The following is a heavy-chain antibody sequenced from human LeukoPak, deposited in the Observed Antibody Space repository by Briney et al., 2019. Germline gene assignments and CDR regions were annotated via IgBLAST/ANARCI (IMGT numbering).Heavy chain of an antibody. D-gene: IGHD6-19*01. V-gene: IGHV3-15*01. CDR3: TRGNSGWYFDY. CDR2: IKMKTDGGST. J-gene: IGHJ4*02. Sequence: GGSLRLSCAASGFTFTNAWMTWVRQAPGKGLEWVGRIKMKTDGGSTDYAAPVKGRFTISRDDSKNMLYLQMNSLKTEDTAVYYCTRGNSGWYFDYWGQGTLVTVSS. CDR1: GFTFTNAW.